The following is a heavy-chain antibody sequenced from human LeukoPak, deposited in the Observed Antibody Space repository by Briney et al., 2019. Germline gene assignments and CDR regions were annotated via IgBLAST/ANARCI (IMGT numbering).Heavy chain of an antibody. V-gene: IGHV4-39*01. J-gene: IGHJ4*02. Sequence: SETLSLTCTVSGGSISSSSAYWGWIRQPPGKGLEWIGSIYYSKNTYYNPSLKSRVTISADTSKNQFSLTLGSVSATDTAVYYCVSPRGFSYGYFDYWGQGTMVTVSS. CDR2: IYYSKNT. D-gene: IGHD5-18*01. CDR1: GGSISSSSAY. CDR3: VSPRGFSYGYFDY.